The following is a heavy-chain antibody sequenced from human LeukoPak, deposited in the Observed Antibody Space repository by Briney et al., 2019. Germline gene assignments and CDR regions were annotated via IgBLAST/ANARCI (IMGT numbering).Heavy chain of an antibody. CDR1: GYTLTGYQ. V-gene: IGHV1-2*02. D-gene: IGHD3-10*01. CDR2: INPNNGAT. Sequence: ASVKVSCKASGYTLTGYQIHWVRQAPGQGLEWMGWINPNNGATNYAQEFQGRVTMTRDTSIGTAYMELSRLKSDDTAVYYCARDYYGSGSYSTDCWGQGTLVTVSS. CDR3: ARDYYGSGSYSTDC. J-gene: IGHJ4*02.